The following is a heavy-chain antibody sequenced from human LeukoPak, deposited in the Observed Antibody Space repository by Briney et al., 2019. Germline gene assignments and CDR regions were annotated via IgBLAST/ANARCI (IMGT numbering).Heavy chain of an antibody. V-gene: IGHV1-69*05. D-gene: IGHD2/OR15-2a*01. CDR1: GGTFSSYA. Sequence: SVKVSCKASGGTFSSYAISWARQAPGQGLEWMGGIIPIFGTANYAQKFQGRVTITTDESTSTAYMELSSLRSEDTAVYYCASQGGVSMRDWFDPWGQGTLVTVSS. CDR3: ASQGGVSMRDWFDP. J-gene: IGHJ5*02. CDR2: IIPIFGTA.